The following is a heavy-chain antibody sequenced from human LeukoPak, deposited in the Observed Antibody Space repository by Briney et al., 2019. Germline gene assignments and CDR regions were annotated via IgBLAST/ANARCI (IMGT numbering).Heavy chain of an antibody. CDR3: ARSDCSSTSCPHAGYYYYMDV. CDR1: GGSISSSSYY. Sequence: SETLSLTCTVSGGSISSSSYYWGCIRQPPGKGLECIGSIYYSGSTYYNPSLKSRVTISVDTSKNQFSLKLSSVTAADTAVYYCARSDCSSTSCPHAGYYYYMDVWGKGTTVTVPS. J-gene: IGHJ6*03. CDR2: IYYSGST. V-gene: IGHV4-39*01. D-gene: IGHD2-2*01.